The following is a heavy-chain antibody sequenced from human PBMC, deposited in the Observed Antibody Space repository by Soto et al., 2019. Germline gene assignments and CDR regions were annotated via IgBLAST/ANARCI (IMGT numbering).Heavy chain of an antibody. CDR2: IIPIFGTA. D-gene: IGHD3-9*01. J-gene: IGHJ4*02. CDR3: VRSPSDILAYDY. V-gene: IGHV1-69*06. Sequence: SVKVSGKASGGTFSSYAISWVRQAPGQGLEWMGGIIPIFGTANYAQKIQGRVTITADKSTSTAYMELSSLRSEDTAVYYCVRSPSDILAYDYWGQGTLVTVSS. CDR1: GGTFSSYA.